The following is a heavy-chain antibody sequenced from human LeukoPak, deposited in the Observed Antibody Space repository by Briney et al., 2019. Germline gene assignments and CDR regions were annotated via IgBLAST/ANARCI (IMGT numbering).Heavy chain of an antibody. D-gene: IGHD6-6*01. CDR2: IFYSGST. CDR3: ARAESVAARPRAFDI. V-gene: IGHV4-31*03. CDR1: GGFLSSGGYY. Sequence: SETLSLTCTVSGGFLSSGGYYWSWIRQHPGKGLEWIGYIFYSGSTYSNPSLKSRITISIDTPKNQFSLKVNSVTAADTAVYYCARAESVAARPRAFDIWGQGTMVTVSS. J-gene: IGHJ3*02.